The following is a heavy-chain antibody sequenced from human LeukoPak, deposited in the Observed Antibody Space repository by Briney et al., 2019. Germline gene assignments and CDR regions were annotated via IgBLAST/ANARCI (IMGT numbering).Heavy chain of an antibody. Sequence: ASVKVSCKASGYTFTSYGISWVRQAPGQGLEWMGWISAYNGNTNYAQELQGRVTMTTDTSTSTAYMELRSLRSDDTAVYYCARDTVYYDSSGYWDGDYWGQGTLVTVSS. V-gene: IGHV1-18*01. CDR1: GYTFTSYG. J-gene: IGHJ4*02. CDR3: ARDTVYYDSSGYWDGDY. CDR2: ISAYNGNT. D-gene: IGHD3-22*01.